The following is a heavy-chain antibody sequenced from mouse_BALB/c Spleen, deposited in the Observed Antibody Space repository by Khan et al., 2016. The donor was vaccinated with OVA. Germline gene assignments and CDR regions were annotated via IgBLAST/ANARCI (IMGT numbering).Heavy chain of an antibody. CDR1: GYTFTDYY. Sequence: QVQLKESGAELARPGASVKLSCKASGYTFTDYYINWVKQRTGQGLEWIGEISPVSGDTYYNERFKGKATLTADNSSSTAYMQLSSLTSEASAVYFCARRNYFGYTFAYWGQGTLVTVSA. V-gene: IGHV1-77*01. D-gene: IGHD1-2*01. J-gene: IGHJ3*01. CDR3: ARRNYFGYTFAY. CDR2: ISPVSGDT.